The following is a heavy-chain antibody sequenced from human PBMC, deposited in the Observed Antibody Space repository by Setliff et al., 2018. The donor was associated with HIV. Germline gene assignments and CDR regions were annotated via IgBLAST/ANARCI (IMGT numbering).Heavy chain of an antibody. Sequence: ASVKVSCKASGYIFTNYYVNWVRQAPGQGLEWIGIMNCMNGDTSYAQSLKGRVTVTRDTSTSTVYMDLSSLRPEDTAVYYCARETQTNSGSYLAWGQGTLVTVSS. CDR2: MNCMNGDT. CDR3: ARETQTNSGSYLA. D-gene: IGHD3-10*01. CDR1: GYIFTNYY. V-gene: IGHV1-46*01. J-gene: IGHJ4*02.